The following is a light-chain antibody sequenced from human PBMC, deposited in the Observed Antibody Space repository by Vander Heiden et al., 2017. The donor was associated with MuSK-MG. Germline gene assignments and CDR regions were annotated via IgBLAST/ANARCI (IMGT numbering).Light chain of an antibody. J-gene: IGKJ1*01. Sequence: DIQLTQSPSSLSASVGDRVTVTCRASQRISTYLNWYQQKPGKAPNLLIYAASSLQSGVPSRFSGSGSGSDFTLTISSLQPEDSATYYCQQTFNTPWTFGQGTKVXIK. CDR3: QQTFNTPWT. CDR1: QRISTY. V-gene: IGKV1-39*01. CDR2: AAS.